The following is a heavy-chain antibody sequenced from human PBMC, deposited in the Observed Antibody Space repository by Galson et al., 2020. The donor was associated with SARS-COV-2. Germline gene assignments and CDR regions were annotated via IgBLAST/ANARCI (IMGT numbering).Heavy chain of an antibody. CDR2: IYSEGSST. Sequence: GGSLRLSCAASGFTFSSYWMHWVRQALGKGLVWVSRIYSEGSSTSYADSVKGRFTISGDNAKNTLYLHMSSLRAEDTAVYYCARGDMRNDYFDYWGQGTLVTISS. J-gene: IGHJ4*02. CDR1: GFTFSSYW. CDR3: ARGDMRNDYFDY. D-gene: IGHD3-16*01. V-gene: IGHV3-74*01.